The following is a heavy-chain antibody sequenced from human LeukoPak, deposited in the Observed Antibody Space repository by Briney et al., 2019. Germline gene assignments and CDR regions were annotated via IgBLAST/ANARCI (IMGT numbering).Heavy chain of an antibody. D-gene: IGHD5-12*01. J-gene: IGHJ6*04. V-gene: IGHV1-69*13. CDR1: GGIFSTYA. Sequence: SVKGSCKASGGIFSTYAINWVRQAPGQGLEWMGGINPIIGTAKSAQKFQGRVTITADESTSTAYMELSSLRSEDTAVYYCARGGYDLFSYYYYCMAVWGKGTTVTASS. CDR3: ARGGYDLFSYYYYCMAV. CDR2: INPIIGTA.